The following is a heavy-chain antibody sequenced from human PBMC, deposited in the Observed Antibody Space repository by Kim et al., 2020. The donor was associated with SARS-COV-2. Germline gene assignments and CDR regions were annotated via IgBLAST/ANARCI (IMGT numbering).Heavy chain of an antibody. D-gene: IGHD1-26*01. CDR3: AKDIAWATKVYYMDV. J-gene: IGHJ6*03. V-gene: IGHV3-9*01. Sequence: ADSVEGQFTNSRDNAKNSLYLQMNSLRAEDTALYYCAKDIAWATKVYYMDVWGKGTTVTVSS.